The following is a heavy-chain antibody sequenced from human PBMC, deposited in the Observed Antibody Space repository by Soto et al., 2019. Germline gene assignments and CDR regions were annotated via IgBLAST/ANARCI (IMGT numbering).Heavy chain of an antibody. J-gene: IGHJ4*02. CDR2: IYYSGST. V-gene: IGHV4-31*03. CDR1: GGSISSGGYY. Sequence: SETLSLTCTVPGGSISSGGYYWSWIRQHPGKGLEWIGYIYYSGSTYYNPSLNSRVTISVDTSKNQFSLKLSSVTAADTAVYYCARDADSSGYLDYWGQGTLVTVPQ. CDR3: ARDADSSGYLDY. D-gene: IGHD3-22*01.